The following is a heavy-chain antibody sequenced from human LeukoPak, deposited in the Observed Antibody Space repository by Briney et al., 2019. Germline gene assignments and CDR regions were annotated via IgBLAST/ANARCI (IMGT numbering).Heavy chain of an antibody. V-gene: IGHV3-48*03. CDR2: ISSSGSTI. J-gene: IGHJ6*02. CDR1: GFTFSSYE. CDR3: ARFRLYSSSWYVANYYYYYGMDV. Sequence: PGGSLRLSCAASGFTFSSYEMNWVRQAPGKGLEWVSYISSSGSTIYYADSVKGRFTISRDNAKNSLYLQMNSLRAEDTAVYYCARFRLYSSSWYVANYYYYYGMDVWGQGTTVTVSS. D-gene: IGHD6-13*01.